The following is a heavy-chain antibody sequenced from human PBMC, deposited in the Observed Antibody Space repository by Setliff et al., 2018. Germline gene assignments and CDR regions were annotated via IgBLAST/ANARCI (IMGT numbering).Heavy chain of an antibody. CDR3: ARHPYYYGSGTYLDNNNRWFDP. V-gene: IGHV5-51*01. CDR2: IYPGDSIT. CDR1: GYSFSTCW. J-gene: IGHJ5*02. Sequence: PGESLKISCKGPGYSFSTCWIGWVRQMPGKGLEWMGIIYPGDSITRYSPSFQGQVTISVDKSINTAYLQWSSLRASDTAIYYCARHPYYYGSGTYLDNNNRWFDPWGQGTLVTVS. D-gene: IGHD3-10*01.